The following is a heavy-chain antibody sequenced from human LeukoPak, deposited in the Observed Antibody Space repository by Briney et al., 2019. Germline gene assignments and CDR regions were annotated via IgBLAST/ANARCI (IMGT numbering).Heavy chain of an antibody. CDR2: ISSSGDTI. V-gene: IGHV3-48*03. D-gene: IGHD3-22*01. CDR1: GFTFSSYE. Sequence: GTSLRLSCAASGFTFSSYEMNWVRQAPGKGLEWVSYISSSGDTIYYVDSVKGRFTISRDNAKNSLYLQMCSLRAEDTAVYYCARDRYYYDSSGPGDAFDIWGQGTMVTVSS. CDR3: ARDRYYYDSSGPGDAFDI. J-gene: IGHJ3*02.